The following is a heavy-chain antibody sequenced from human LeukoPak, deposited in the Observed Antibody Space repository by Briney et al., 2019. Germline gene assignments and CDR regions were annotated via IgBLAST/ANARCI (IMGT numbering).Heavy chain of an antibody. J-gene: IGHJ4*02. CDR3: ARDPGYGDFHPYFDY. CDR2: IYHSGST. Sequence: SETLSLTCTVSGDSISSYYWSWIRQPPGKGLEWIGYIYHSGSTNYNPSLKSRVTISLDTSKKHFSLKLSSVTAADTAVYYCARDPGYGDFHPYFDYWGQGTLVTVSS. D-gene: IGHD4-17*01. CDR1: GDSISSYY. V-gene: IGHV4-59*12.